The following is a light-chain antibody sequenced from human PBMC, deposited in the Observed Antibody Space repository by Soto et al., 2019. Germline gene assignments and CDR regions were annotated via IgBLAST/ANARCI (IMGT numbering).Light chain of an antibody. V-gene: IGKV1-5*03. CDR1: QSISNW. CDR2: KAS. J-gene: IGKJ5*01. CDR3: QQYNSAIT. Sequence: DLQMTQSPYTLSAYVGDRVTITCRASQSISNWLAWYQQKPGKAPNLLIYKASTLGSGVPSRFSGSGSGTEFTLTISSLQPEDFAIYYCQQYNSAITFGQGTRLETK.